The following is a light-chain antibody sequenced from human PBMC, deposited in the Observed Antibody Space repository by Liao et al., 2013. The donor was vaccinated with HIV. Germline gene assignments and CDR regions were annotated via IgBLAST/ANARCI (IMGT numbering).Light chain of an antibody. CDR2: YDS. CDR1: ELGDKY. Sequence: SYELTQPPSVSVSPGQTASITCSGDELGDKYACWYQQKPGQAPVLVIYYDSDRPSGIPERFSGSNSGNTATLTISRVEAGDEADYYCQVWDSSSDHPYVVFGGGTKLTVL. CDR3: QVWDSSSDHPYVV. J-gene: IGLJ2*01. V-gene: IGLV3-1*01.